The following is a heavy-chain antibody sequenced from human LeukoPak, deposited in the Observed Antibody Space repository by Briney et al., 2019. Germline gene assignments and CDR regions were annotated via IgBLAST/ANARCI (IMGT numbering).Heavy chain of an antibody. CDR3: TRGGGSYRTGY. CDR1: GFTFGDYA. CDR2: IRSKAYGGTT. V-gene: IGHV3-49*04. Sequence: GGSLRLSCAASGFTFGDYAMSWVRQAPGKGLEWVGFIRSKAYGGTTEYAASVKGRFTISRDDSKSIAYLQMNSLKTEDTAVYYCTRGGGSYRTGYWGQGTLVTVSS. D-gene: IGHD1-26*01. J-gene: IGHJ4*02.